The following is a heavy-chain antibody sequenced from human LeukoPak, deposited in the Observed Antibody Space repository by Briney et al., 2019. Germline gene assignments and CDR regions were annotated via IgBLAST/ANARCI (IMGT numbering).Heavy chain of an antibody. CDR3: ARDHCGGDWLCPDSWFDP. J-gene: IGHJ5*02. CDR1: GFTFSTYW. V-gene: IGHV3-7*01. Sequence: GGSLRLSCAASGFTFSTYWMSWVRQAPGKGLEWVANIKQDGSEKYYVDSVKGRFTISRDNAKNSLYLQMNSLRAEDTAVYYCARDHCGGDWLCPDSWFDPWGQGTLVTVSS. D-gene: IGHD2-21*01. CDR2: IKQDGSEK.